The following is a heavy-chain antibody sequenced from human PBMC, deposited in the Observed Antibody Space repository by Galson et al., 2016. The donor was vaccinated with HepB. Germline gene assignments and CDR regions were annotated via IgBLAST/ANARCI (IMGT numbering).Heavy chain of an antibody. CDR3: TSGLVRGVISF. V-gene: IGHV4-31*02. CDR2: IFYSGSS. D-gene: IGHD3-10*01. Sequence: YWIGWIRQHPGKGLEWIGYIFYSGSSYYNPSLKSRVTISVDTSKNQFSLKLSSVTAAGTAVYHCTSGLVRGVISFWGQGFLVSVSS. CDR1: Y. J-gene: IGHJ4*02.